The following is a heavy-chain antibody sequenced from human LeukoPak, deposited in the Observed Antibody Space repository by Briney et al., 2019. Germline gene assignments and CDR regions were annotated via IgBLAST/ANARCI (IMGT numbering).Heavy chain of an antibody. Sequence: GGSLRLSCAASGFTFSTYAMSWVRQAPGKGLVWVSRISPTGSTTSYADSVKGRFTVSRDNAKNTLYLQVNNLRAEDTAVYYCARGPNSNWSGLDFWGQGTLLTVSS. J-gene: IGHJ4*02. CDR1: GFTFSTYA. CDR3: ARGPNSNWSGLDF. D-gene: IGHD6-6*01. CDR2: ISPTGSTT. V-gene: IGHV3-74*01.